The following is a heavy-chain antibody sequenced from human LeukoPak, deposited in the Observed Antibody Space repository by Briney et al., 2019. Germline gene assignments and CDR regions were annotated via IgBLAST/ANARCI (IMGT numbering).Heavy chain of an antibody. CDR1: GGSISAFY. Sequence: PSETLSLTCTVSGGSISAFYWSWIRRPPGKGLEWIGFIYYNGTTNYNPSLRSRVTISVDTSKSQFSLKLSSVTAADTAVYYCARQCNSASCPYDYWGQGTLVTVPS. J-gene: IGHJ4*02. CDR2: IYYNGTT. CDR3: ARQCNSASCPYDY. D-gene: IGHD2-2*01. V-gene: IGHV4-59*08.